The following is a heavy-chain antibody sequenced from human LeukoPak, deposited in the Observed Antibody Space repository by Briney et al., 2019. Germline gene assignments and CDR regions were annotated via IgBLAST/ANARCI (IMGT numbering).Heavy chain of an antibody. J-gene: IGHJ6*02. CDR2: IYYGGSS. CDR3: ARDAGHQLSRRNYYAMDV. V-gene: IGHV4-39*07. Sequence: WVRQAPGKGLEWIGSIYYGGSSYYNPSLKSRVSISVDTSNNQFSLKVNPVTAADTAVYYCARDAGHQLSRRNYYAMDVWGQGTTVTVSS. D-gene: IGHD2-2*01.